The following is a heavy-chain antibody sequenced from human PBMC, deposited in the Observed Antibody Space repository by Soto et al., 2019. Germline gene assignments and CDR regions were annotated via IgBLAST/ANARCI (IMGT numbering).Heavy chain of an antibody. V-gene: IGHV3-30*10. CDR3: ARGYRIIDY. J-gene: IGHJ4*02. CDR1: GFTFSNYA. CDR2: ISYDGSNK. D-gene: IGHD3-16*02. Sequence: PGGSLRLSCAASGFTFSNYALHWVRQAPGKGLEKVALISYDGSNKYYTDTVKGRFTISRDNSKNTLYLQMSSLRDEDTAVYHCARGYRIIDYWGQGT.